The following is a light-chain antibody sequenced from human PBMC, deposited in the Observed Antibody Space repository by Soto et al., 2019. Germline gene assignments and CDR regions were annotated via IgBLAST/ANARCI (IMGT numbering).Light chain of an antibody. Sequence: EIVFTQSPATLSLSPGERATLSCRASQSISSYLAWYQQKPGQAPRLLIYDASNRATGIPDRFSGSGSGTDFTLTISSLEPEDFAVYYCQQRSNWPLTFGGGTKVDNK. CDR3: QQRSNWPLT. CDR1: QSISSY. J-gene: IGKJ4*01. V-gene: IGKV3-11*01. CDR2: DAS.